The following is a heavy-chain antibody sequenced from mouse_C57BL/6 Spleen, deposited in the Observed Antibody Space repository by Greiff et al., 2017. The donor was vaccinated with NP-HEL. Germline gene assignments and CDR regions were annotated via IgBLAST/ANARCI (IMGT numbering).Heavy chain of an antibody. CDR3: TKDYYYGSSSGYFDY. CDR1: GFNIKDDY. Sequence: EVQGVESGAELVRPGASVKLSCTASGFNIKDDYMHWVKQRPEQGLEWIGWIDPENGDTEYASKFQGKATITADTSSNTAYLQLSSLTSEDTAVYYCTKDYYYGSSSGYFDYWGQGTTLTVSS. CDR2: IDPENGDT. D-gene: IGHD1-1*01. J-gene: IGHJ2*01. V-gene: IGHV14-4*01.